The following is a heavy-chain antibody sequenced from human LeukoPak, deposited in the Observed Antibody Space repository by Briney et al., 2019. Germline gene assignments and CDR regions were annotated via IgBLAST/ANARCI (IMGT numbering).Heavy chain of an antibody. CDR3: ARSIAARALDY. V-gene: IGHV1-69*06. J-gene: IGHJ4*02. CDR1: GGTFSSFA. CDR2: IIPIFGTT. Sequence: SVKVSCKTSGGTFSSFAITWVRQTPGQGLEWMGGIIPIFGTTNYAQKFQDRVTITADKSTSTAYMELSSLRSEDTAVYYCARSIAARALDYWGQGTLVTVSS. D-gene: IGHD6-6*01.